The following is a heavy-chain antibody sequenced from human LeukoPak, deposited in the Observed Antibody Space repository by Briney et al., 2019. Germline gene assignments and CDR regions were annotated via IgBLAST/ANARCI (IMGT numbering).Heavy chain of an antibody. V-gene: IGHV5-51*01. CDR3: ARLRVTAAGQYYFDY. J-gene: IGHJ4*02. D-gene: IGHD6-13*01. CDR2: IYPGDSDT. Sequence: GESLRISCKGSGYYFTNYWISWVRQMPGKGLEWMGIIYPGDSDTRYSPSFQGQVTISADKSISTAYLQWSSLKASDTAMYYCARLRVTAAGQYYFDYWGQGTLVTVSS. CDR1: GYYFTNYW.